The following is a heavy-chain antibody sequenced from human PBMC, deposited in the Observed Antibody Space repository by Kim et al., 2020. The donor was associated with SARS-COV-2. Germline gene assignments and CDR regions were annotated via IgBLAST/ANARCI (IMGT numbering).Heavy chain of an antibody. CDR3: AIGGAAAGVLGMDV. V-gene: IGHV3-33*03. J-gene: IGHJ6*02. D-gene: IGHD6-25*01. Sequence: YGDAVKGRFTIVRDNSKNTPFMEMNSLRVEDSAVYYCAIGGAAAGVLGMDVWGQGTTVTVSS.